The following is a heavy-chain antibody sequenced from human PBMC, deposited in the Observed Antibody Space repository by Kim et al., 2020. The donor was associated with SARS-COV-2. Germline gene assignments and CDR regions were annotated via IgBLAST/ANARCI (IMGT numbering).Heavy chain of an antibody. Sequence: GGSLRLSCAASGFTFSSYWTSWVRQAPGKGLEWVANIKQDGSEKYYVDSVKGRFTISRDNAKNSLYLQMNSLRAEDTAVYYCARWGYYDFWSGYPYYFD. CDR3: ARWGYYDFWSGYPYYFD. CDR2: IKQDGSEK. D-gene: IGHD3-3*01. V-gene: IGHV3-7*01. J-gene: IGHJ4*01. CDR1: GFTFSSYW.